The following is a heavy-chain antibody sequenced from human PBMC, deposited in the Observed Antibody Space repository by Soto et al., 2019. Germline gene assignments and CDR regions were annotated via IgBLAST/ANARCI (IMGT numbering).Heavy chain of an antibody. Sequence: QVQLVESGGGVVQPGRSLRLSCEASGFTFSSYGMHWVRQAPGKGLEWVAVISYDGSNKYYADSVKGRFTISRDNSKNTLYLQMNSLRAEDTAVYYCAKKTNSGYFDYWGQGTLVTVSS. V-gene: IGHV3-30*18. CDR1: GFTFSSYG. D-gene: IGHD1-26*01. J-gene: IGHJ4*02. CDR3: AKKTNSGYFDY. CDR2: ISYDGSNK.